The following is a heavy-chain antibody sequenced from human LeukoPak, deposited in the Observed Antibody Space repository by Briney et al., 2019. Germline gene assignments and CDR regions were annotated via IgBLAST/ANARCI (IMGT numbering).Heavy chain of an antibody. CDR3: AGRPIKIFGVVIRSRRHWFDP. J-gene: IGHJ5*02. V-gene: IGHV4-34*01. CDR1: GGSFTDYY. Sequence: PSETLSLTCAVYGGSFTDYYRNWIRQPPGKGLEWIGEINHSGITNYNPSHKSRVTISADTSKNQFSLKLSSVTAADTAVYYCAGRPIKIFGVVIRSRRHWFDPWGQGTLVTVSS. D-gene: IGHD3-3*01. CDR2: INHSGIT.